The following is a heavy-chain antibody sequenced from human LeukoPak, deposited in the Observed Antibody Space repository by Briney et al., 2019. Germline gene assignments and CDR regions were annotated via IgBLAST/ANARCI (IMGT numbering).Heavy chain of an antibody. J-gene: IGHJ3*02. CDR3: ARDPYYYDSSGYYYGHGAFDI. D-gene: IGHD3-22*01. V-gene: IGHV3-7*01. Sequence: GGSLRLSCAASGFTFSSYWMSGVRQAPGKGLEWVANIKQAGGEKYYVNSVKGRFTISRDNAKNSLYLQMNSLRAEDTAVYYCARDPYYYDSSGYYYGHGAFDIWGQGTMVTVSS. CDR2: IKQAGGEK. CDR1: GFTFSSYW.